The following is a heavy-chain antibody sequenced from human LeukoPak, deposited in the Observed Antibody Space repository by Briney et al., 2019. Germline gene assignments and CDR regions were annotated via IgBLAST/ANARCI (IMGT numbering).Heavy chain of an antibody. Sequence: PGGSLRLSCAASGFTFSSYGMHWVRQAPGKGLEWVAFIRYDGSNKYYADSVKGRFTISRDNSKNTLYLQMNSLRAEDTAVYYCAKDKAQYSSSWYYFDYWGQGTLVTVSS. CDR2: IRYDGSNK. V-gene: IGHV3-30*02. CDR1: GFTFSSYG. D-gene: IGHD6-13*01. CDR3: AKDKAQYSSSWYYFDY. J-gene: IGHJ4*02.